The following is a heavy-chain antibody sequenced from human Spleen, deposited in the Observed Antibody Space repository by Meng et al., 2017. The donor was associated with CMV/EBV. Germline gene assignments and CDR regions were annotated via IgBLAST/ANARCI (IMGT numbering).Heavy chain of an antibody. Sequence: VSGGSIRNNSYNWGWIRQPPGKGLKWIRSIYYSGSTYYNPSLKSRVTISVDTSKNQFSLKLSSVTAADTAVYYCARESVTVTRGFDYWGQGTLVTVSS. V-gene: IGHV4-39*07. CDR2: IYYSGST. CDR3: ARESVTVTRGFDY. J-gene: IGHJ4*02. CDR1: GGSIRNNSYN. D-gene: IGHD2-2*01.